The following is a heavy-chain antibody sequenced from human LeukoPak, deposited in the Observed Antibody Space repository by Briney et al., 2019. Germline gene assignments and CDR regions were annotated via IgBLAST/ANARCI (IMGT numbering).Heavy chain of an antibody. V-gene: IGHV1-69*13. J-gene: IGHJ4*02. D-gene: IGHD2-15*01. Sequence: SVKVSCKASGGTFSSYAISWVRQAPGQGLEWMGGIIPIFGTANYAQKFQGRVTITADESTSTAYTELSSLRSEDTAVYYCARGDLKGYCSGGSCYFDYWGQGTLVTVSS. CDR2: IIPIFGTA. CDR1: GGTFSSYA. CDR3: ARGDLKGYCSGGSCYFDY.